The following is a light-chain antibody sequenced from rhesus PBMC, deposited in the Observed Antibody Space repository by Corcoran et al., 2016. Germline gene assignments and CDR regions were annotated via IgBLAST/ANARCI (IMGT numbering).Light chain of an antibody. Sequence: DIQMTQSPSSLSASVGDRVTITCQASQGISTWLAWYQQKPGKAPKLLLYGASNLQSGVPSRFSGSGSGTDFSLTISSVWPEDFATYYCQQHNTYPYSFGQGTKVEIK. CDR2: GAS. J-gene: IGKJ2*01. CDR1: QGISTW. CDR3: QQHNTYPYS. V-gene: IGKV1-33*02.